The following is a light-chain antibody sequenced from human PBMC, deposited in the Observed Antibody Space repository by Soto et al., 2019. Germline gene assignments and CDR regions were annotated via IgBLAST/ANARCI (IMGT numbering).Light chain of an antibody. V-gene: IGKV3-20*01. J-gene: IGKJ4*01. CDR2: GAS. CDR3: QQYGSSPLT. Sequence: EIVWTQSPGTLSWSPGERATLSCRASQSVSSSYLAWYQHKPGQAPRLLIYGASSRATGIPDRFSGSGSGTDFTLTISRLEPEDFAVYYCQQYGSSPLTFGGGTKVEIK. CDR1: QSVSSSY.